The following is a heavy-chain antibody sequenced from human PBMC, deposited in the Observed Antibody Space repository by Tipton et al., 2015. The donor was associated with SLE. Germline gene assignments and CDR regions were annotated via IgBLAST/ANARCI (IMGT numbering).Heavy chain of an antibody. Sequence: SLRLSCAASGFTLSRYWMHWVRQAPGKGLVWVSRINSDGSSTSYVDSVKGRFTISRDNAKNTLYLQMNSLRAEDTAVYYCARDRQLSQVFDYWGQGTLVPVSS. D-gene: IGHD6-13*01. CDR3: ARDRQLSQVFDY. J-gene: IGHJ4*02. CDR2: INSDGSST. CDR1: GFTLSRYW. V-gene: IGHV3-74*01.